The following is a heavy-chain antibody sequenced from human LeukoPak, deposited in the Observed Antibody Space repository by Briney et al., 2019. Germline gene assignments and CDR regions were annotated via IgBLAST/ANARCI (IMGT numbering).Heavy chain of an antibody. CDR3: AKVPVFSLTISEVVTDDAFDI. CDR1: GFTVSSYA. Sequence: PGGSLRLSCAASGFTVSSYAMSWVRQAQGKELEWVSAISGSGGATYYADSVKGRFTISRDNSKNTLYLQINSLRAEDTAVYYCAKVPVFSLTISEVVTDDAFDIWGQGTIVTVSS. V-gene: IGHV3-23*01. J-gene: IGHJ3*02. D-gene: IGHD3-3*01. CDR2: ISGSGGAT.